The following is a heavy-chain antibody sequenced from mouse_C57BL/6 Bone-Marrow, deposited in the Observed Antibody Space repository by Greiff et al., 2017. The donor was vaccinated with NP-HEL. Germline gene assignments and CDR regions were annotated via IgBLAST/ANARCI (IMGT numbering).Heavy chain of an antibody. CDR3: AREGNYVLYAMDY. J-gene: IGHJ4*01. V-gene: IGHV1-64*01. CDR2: IHPNSGGT. CDR1: GYTFTSYW. D-gene: IGHD2-1*01. Sequence: QVQLQQPGAELVKPGASVKLSCKASGYTFTSYWMHWVKQRPGQGLEWIGMIHPNSGGTNYNEKFKSKATLTVDKSSSTAYMQLSSLTSEDSAVYYCAREGNYVLYAMDYWGQGTSVTVSS.